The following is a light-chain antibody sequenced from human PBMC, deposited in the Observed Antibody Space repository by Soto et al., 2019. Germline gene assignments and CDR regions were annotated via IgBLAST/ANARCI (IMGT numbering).Light chain of an antibody. CDR3: SSYTTSTSFLL. CDR1: SSYLCNYDF. CDR2: EVS. Sequence: QSALTQPASVSGSHGQSITISCTGTSSYLCNYDFVSWYQQVPGTAPKAMIYEVSSRPSGVSNRFSGSKSGNTASLTISGLQAEDEAYYYCSSYTTSTSFLLFGGGTKLTVL. J-gene: IGLJ2*01. V-gene: IGLV2-14*01.